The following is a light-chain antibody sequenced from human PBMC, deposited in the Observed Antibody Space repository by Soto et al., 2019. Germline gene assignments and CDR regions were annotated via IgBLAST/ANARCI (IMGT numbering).Light chain of an antibody. CDR3: QGGDSSPDGV. J-gene: IGLJ3*02. V-gene: IGLV3-1*01. CDR2: QHS. Sequence: SYELTQPPSVSVSPGQTASITCSGDKLGDKYACWYQQKPGQSPVLVIYQHSNRPSGIPERFSGSNSGNTATLTISGTQALDGADYYWQGGDSSPDGVFGGGTKLTLL. CDR1: KLGDKY.